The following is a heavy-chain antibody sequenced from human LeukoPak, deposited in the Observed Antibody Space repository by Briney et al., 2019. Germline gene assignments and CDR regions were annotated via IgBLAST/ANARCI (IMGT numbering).Heavy chain of an antibody. Sequence: GGSLRLSCAASGFTFSSYEMNWVRQAPGKGLEWVSYISSSGSTIYYADSVKGRFTISRDNSKNTVYLQMHTLRAEDTAVYYCAKGAGGSYGLYYFDYWGQGALVTVSS. CDR2: ISSSGSTI. D-gene: IGHD3-10*01. J-gene: IGHJ4*02. CDR3: AKGAGGSYGLYYFDY. CDR1: GFTFSSYE. V-gene: IGHV3-48*03.